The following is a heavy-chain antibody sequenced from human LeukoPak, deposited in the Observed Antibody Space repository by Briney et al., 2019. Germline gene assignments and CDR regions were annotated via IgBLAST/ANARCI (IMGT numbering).Heavy chain of an antibody. CDR2: ISSSSSYI. CDR3: ARDPGFCTGGSCYPDY. Sequence: GGSLRLSCAASGFTFSSYNMNWVRQAPGKGLEWVSFISSSSSYIFYADSVKGRFTISRDNAKNSLYMQMNSLRAEDTAVYYCARDPGFCTGGSCYPDYWGQGTLVTVSS. J-gene: IGHJ4*02. V-gene: IGHV3-21*01. CDR1: GFTFSSYN. D-gene: IGHD2-15*01.